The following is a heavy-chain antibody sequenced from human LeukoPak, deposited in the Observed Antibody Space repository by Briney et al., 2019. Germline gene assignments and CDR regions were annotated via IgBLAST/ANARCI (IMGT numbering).Heavy chain of an antibody. V-gene: IGHV3-21*01. Sequence: GGSLRLSCAASGFTFSNYIMNWVRQAPGKGLEWVSSISISISYIYYADSVKGRFTISRDNAKNSPYLQMNSLRAEDTAVYYCARDSRGAFDYWGQGTLVTVSS. CDR3: ARDSRGAFDY. D-gene: IGHD3-10*01. J-gene: IGHJ4*02. CDR1: GFTFSNYI. CDR2: ISISISYI.